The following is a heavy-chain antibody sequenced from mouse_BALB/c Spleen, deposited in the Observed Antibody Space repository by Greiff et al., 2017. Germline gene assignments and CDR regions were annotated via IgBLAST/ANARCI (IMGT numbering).Heavy chain of an antibody. D-gene: IGHD1-2*01. V-gene: IGHV2-9-2*01. Sequence: QVQLKESGPGLVAPSQSLSITCTVSGFSLTSYDISWIRQPPGKGLEWLGVIWTGGGTNYNSAFMSRLSISKDNSKSQVFLKMNSLQTDDTAIYYCVRGPLLRLRYAMDYWGQGTSVTVSS. CDR2: IWTGGGT. CDR1: GFSLTSYD. J-gene: IGHJ4*01. CDR3: VRGPLLRLRYAMDY.